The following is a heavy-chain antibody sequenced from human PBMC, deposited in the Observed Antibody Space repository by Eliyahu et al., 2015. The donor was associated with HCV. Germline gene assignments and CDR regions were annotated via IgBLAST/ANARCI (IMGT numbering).Heavy chain of an antibody. D-gene: IGHD6-13*01. CDR2: ISFDGSDK. CDR3: GRDSSRTLKNPIDF. V-gene: IGHV3-33*01. CDR1: GFXFGLYN. Sequence: VQLVESGGGVVQPGDSLRLSCAASGFXFGLYNXXWVRPTPGNGLEWLAFISFDGSDKYYADSVKGRFTISRDNSKNTLHLQMSSLRVEDTALYYCGRDSSRTLKNPIDFWGQGTLVTVSS. J-gene: IGHJ4*02.